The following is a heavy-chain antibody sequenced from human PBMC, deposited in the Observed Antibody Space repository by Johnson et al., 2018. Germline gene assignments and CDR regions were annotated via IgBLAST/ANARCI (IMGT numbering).Heavy chain of an antibody. CDR1: GFTFGDYA. Sequence: IQLVQSGGGLVKPGRSLRLSCTASGFTFGDYAMSWFRQAPGKGLEWVGFIRSKAYGGTTEYAASVKGRFTISRDDSKSIAYLQMNSLKTEDTAVYYCTRGRGRSSWYYDYYYGMDVWGQGTTVTVSS. V-gene: IGHV3-49*05. J-gene: IGHJ6*02. CDR3: TRGRGRSSWYYDYYYGMDV. D-gene: IGHD6-13*01. CDR2: IRSKAYGGTT.